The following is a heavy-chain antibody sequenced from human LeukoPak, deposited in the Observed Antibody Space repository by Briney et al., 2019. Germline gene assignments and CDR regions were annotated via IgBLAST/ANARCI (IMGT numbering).Heavy chain of an antibody. CDR1: RYSFSSYW. D-gene: IGHD2-15*01. V-gene: IGHV5-51*01. CDR3: ARQFCSGGSCYSDY. J-gene: IGHJ4*02. Sequence: GESLKISCKGSRYSFSSYWIAWVRRRPGKGLEWMGIIYPGDSDSRYSPSFQGQVTMSADKSISTAYLQWSSLKASDSAMYYCARQFCSGGSCYSDYWGQGTLVTVPS. CDR2: IYPGDSDS.